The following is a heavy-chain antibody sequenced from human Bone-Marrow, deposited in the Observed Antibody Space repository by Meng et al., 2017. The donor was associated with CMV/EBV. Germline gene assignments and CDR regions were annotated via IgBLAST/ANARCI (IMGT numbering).Heavy chain of an antibody. Sequence: ASVKVSCKASGYTFTGYYMHWVRQAPGQGIEWMGWINPNSGGTNYAQKLQGRVIMTTDTSTSTAYMELSSLRSEDTAVYYFARAPFKHCSSTSCYPEGMDVWGQGTTVTVSS. CDR2: INPNSGGT. D-gene: IGHD2-2*01. CDR3: ARAPFKHCSSTSCYPEGMDV. CDR1: GYTFTGYY. V-gene: IGHV1-2*02. J-gene: IGHJ6*02.